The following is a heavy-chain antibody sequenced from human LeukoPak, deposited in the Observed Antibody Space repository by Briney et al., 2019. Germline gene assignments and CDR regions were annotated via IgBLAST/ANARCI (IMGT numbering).Heavy chain of an antibody. D-gene: IGHD7-27*01. CDR2: INIDGST. CDR1: GFTFSTYW. V-gene: IGHV3-74*01. Sequence: GGSLRPSCAASGFTFSTYWMHWVRQAPGKGLVWVSRINIDGSTRYADSVKGRFTISRDNAKNTLYLQMNSLRAEDMALYYCTKGNWGSAFDIWGQGTMVTVSS. J-gene: IGHJ3*02. CDR3: TKGNWGSAFDI.